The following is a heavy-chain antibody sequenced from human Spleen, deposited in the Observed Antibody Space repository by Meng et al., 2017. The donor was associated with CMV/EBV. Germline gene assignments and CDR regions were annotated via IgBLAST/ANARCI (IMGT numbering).Heavy chain of an antibody. V-gene: IGHV4-34*01. D-gene: IGHD6-13*01. CDR3: TRGESRRGSMDV. Sequence: SETLSLTCAVYGGSFSGYYWSWIRQPPGKGLEWIGEINHSGSTNYNPSLKSRVTISVDTSKNQFSLKLSSVTAADTAVYYCTRGESRRGSMDVWGQGTTVTVSS. CDR1: GGSFSGYY. J-gene: IGHJ6*02. CDR2: INHSGST.